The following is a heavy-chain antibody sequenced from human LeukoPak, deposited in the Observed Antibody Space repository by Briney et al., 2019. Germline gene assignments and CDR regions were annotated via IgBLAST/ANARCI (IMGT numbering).Heavy chain of an antibody. Sequence: SETLSLTCAVYGGSFSGYYWSWIRQPPGKGLEWIGEINHSGSTNYNPSLKSRVTISVDTSKNQFSLKLSSVTAADTAVYYCATSPPGYSSSWYNEEFDFWGQGTLVTVSS. D-gene: IGHD6-13*01. CDR3: ATSPPGYSSSWYNEEFDF. J-gene: IGHJ4*02. CDR1: GGSFSGYY. CDR2: INHSGST. V-gene: IGHV4-34*01.